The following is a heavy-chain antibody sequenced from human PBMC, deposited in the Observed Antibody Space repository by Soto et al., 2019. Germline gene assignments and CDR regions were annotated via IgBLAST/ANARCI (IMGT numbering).Heavy chain of an antibody. CDR3: ARRGRETKIAYYYDSSAHRAFDY. CDR2: IYPGDSDT. V-gene: IGHV5-51*01. J-gene: IGHJ4*02. CDR1: GYSFTSYW. D-gene: IGHD3-22*01. Sequence: PGESLKISCKGSGYSFTSYWIGWVRQMPGKGLEWMGIIYPGDSDTRYSPSFQGQVTISADKSISTAYLQWSSLKASDTAMYYCARRGRETKIAYYYDSSAHRAFDYWGQGTLVTSPQ.